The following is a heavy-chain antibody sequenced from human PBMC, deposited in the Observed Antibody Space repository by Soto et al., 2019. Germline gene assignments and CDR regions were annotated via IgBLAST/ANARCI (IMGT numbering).Heavy chain of an antibody. CDR3: AIFGQAEDGIRDVRSVSAFLLNRSSDL. J-gene: IGHJ2*01. Sequence: KGLEWIGYISHSGTTNYNPSLKSRVTISPDASKNQFSLRLTSVTAADTAVYFCAIFGQAEDGIRDVRSVSAFLLNRSSDL. CDR2: ISHSGTT. D-gene: IGHD3-3*01. V-gene: IGHV4-59*08.